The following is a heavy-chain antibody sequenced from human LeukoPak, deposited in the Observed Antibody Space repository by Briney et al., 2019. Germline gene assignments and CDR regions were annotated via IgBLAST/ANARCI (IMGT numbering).Heavy chain of an antibody. CDR2: TWQHGSDV. J-gene: IGHJ4*02. CDR1: GFTCSSFA. Sequence: PGRSLRLSCAASGFTCSSFAMHWVRQAPGRGLEWVAVTWQHGSDVAYADSVKGRFIISRDDAKNTVFLQMNSLRDEDTAVYYCASHQGYRHDYWGQGTLVTVSS. CDR3: ASHQGYRHDY. D-gene: IGHD2-15*01. V-gene: IGHV3-33*01.